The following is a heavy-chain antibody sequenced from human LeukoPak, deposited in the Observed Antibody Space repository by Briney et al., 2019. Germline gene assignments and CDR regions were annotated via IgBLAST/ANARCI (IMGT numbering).Heavy chain of an antibody. CDR3: ARYDGYYYDSSGYLGDY. CDR1: GFTFSSYS. Sequence: GGSLRLSCAASGFTFSSYSMNWVRQAPGKGLEWVSSISSSSSYIYYADSVKGRFTISRDNAKNSLYLQMNSLRAEDTAVYYCARYDGYYYDSSGYLGDYWGQGTLVTVSS. D-gene: IGHD3-22*01. J-gene: IGHJ4*02. CDR2: ISSSSSYI. V-gene: IGHV3-21*01.